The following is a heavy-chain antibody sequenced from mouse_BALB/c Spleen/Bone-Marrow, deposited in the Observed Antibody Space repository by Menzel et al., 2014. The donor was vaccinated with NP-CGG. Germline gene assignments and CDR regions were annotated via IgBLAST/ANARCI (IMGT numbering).Heavy chain of an antibody. CDR2: IDPETGGT. J-gene: IGHJ2*01. V-gene: IGHV1-15*01. Sequence: QVQLQQSGAELVRPGASVTLSCKASGYTFTDYEMHWVKQTPVHGLEWIGAIDPETGGTAYNQKFKGKATLTADKSSGTAYMELRSLTSEDSAVYYCTRRWLRRGFDYWGQGTTLTVSS. CDR1: GYTFTDYE. CDR3: TRRWLRRGFDY. D-gene: IGHD2-2*01.